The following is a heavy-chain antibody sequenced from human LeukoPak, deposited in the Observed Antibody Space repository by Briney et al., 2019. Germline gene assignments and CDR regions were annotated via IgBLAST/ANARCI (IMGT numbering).Heavy chain of an antibody. J-gene: IGHJ3*02. D-gene: IGHD6-19*01. CDR1: GYSFTTYW. CDR2: IYPGDSDT. Sequence: GESLKISSKGSGYSFTTYWNGWVREMPGKGLEWLGVIYPGDSDTTYSPSFQGQVTISADKSISTAYLQWNSLKASDTAMYYCARHPPWSCGWAAAFDIWGQGTMVTVSS. V-gene: IGHV5-51*01. CDR3: ARHPPWSCGWAAAFDI.